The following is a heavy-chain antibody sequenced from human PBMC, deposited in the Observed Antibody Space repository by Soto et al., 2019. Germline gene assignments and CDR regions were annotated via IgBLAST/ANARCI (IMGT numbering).Heavy chain of an antibody. J-gene: IGHJ4*02. Sequence: LRLSCAASGFTFTRYSMNWVRQAPGKGLEWVSPISSTTNYIYYGDSMKGRFTISRDNAKNSLYLEMNSLRAEDTAVYYCARESEDLTSNFDYWGQGTLVTVSS. V-gene: IGHV3-21*06. CDR2: ISSTTNYI. CDR3: ARESEDLTSNFDY. CDR1: GFTFTRYS.